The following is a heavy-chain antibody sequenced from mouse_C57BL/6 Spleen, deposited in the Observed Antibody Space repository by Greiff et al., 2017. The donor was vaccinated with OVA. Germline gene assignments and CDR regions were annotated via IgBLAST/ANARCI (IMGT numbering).Heavy chain of an antibody. V-gene: IGHV1-15*01. CDR3: TRFHGRRSY. Sequence: QVQLQQSGAELVRPGASVTLSCKASGYTFTDYEMHWVKQTPVHGLEWIGAIDPETGGTAYNQKFKGKAILTADKSSSTAYMELRSLTSGDSAVYYCTRFHGRRSYWGQGPTLTVSS. CDR1: GYTFTDYE. D-gene: IGHD1-1*01. J-gene: IGHJ2*01. CDR2: IDPETGGT.